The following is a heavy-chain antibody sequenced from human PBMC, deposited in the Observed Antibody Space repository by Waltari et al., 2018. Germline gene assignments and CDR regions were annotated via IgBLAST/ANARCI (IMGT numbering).Heavy chain of an antibody. CDR2: ITSKAYGAKK. J-gene: IGHJ4*02. D-gene: IGHD2-21*02. Sequence: EVQLVESGGGLVKPGQSLRLSCAGSVFGDYAMGWFRQAPGKGLEWVGFITSKAYGAKKEYAASVTGRFSISRDDSKSIAYLQMNSLKTEDTAIYYCSIEADDFEYYFDYWGQGTLVTVSS. CDR1: VFGDYA. CDR3: SIEADDFEYYFDY. V-gene: IGHV3-49*05.